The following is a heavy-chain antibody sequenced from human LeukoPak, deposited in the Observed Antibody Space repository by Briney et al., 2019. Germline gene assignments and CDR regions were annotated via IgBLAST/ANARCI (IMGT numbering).Heavy chain of an antibody. CDR2: ISAYNGNT. V-gene: IGHV1-18*01. J-gene: IGHJ5*02. CDR3: ARVDSDIAAAGTGPYNWFDP. Sequence: GASVKVSCKASGSTFTSYGISWVRQAPGQGLEWMGWISAYNGNTSYAQKLQGRVTMTTDTSTSTAYMELRSLRSDDTAVYYCARVDSDIAAAGTGPYNWFDPWGQGTLVTVSS. CDR1: GSTFTSYG. D-gene: IGHD6-13*01.